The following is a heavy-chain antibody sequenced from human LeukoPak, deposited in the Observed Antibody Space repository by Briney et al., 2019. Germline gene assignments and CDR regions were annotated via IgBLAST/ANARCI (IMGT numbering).Heavy chain of an antibody. V-gene: IGHV4-30-4*01. Sequence: SETLSLTCTVSGGSISSGDYYWSWIRQPPGKGLEWIGYIYYSGSTYYNPSLKSRVTISVDTSKSQFSLKLSSVTAADTAVYYCARSRGAKKGMVPAAVDLDHWGQGTLVTVS. D-gene: IGHD2-2*01. CDR1: GGSISSGDYY. J-gene: IGHJ4*02. CDR3: ARSRGAKKGMVPAAVDLDH. CDR2: IYYSGST.